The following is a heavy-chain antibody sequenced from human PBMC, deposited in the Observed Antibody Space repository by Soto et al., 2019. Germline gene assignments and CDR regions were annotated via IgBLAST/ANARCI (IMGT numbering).Heavy chain of an antibody. CDR1: GFTFSSYA. CDR3: AREGPDWNYVCPPDY. D-gene: IGHD1-7*01. J-gene: IGHJ4*02. CDR2: ISYDGSNK. V-gene: IGHV3-30-3*01. Sequence: PGGSLRLSCAASGFTFSSYAMHWVRQAPGKGLEWVAVISYDGSNKYYADSVKGRFTISRDNSKNTLYLQMNSLRAEDTAAYYCAREGPDWNYVCPPDYWGQGILVTVSS.